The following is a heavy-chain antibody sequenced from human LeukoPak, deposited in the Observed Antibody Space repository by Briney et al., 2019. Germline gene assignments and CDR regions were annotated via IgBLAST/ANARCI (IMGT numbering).Heavy chain of an antibody. CDR2: ISYSGST. V-gene: IGHV4-59*01. CDR1: GVSISSYS. D-gene: IGHD2-2*01. CDR3: ARAPHRSPVYPC. J-gene: IGHJ4*02. Sequence: PSETLSLTCTVSGVSISSYSWSWIRQPPGKGLKWIGYISYSGSTNYNPSLKSRVTISVDTSKNQFSLKLSSVTAADTAVYYCARAPHRSPVYPCWGQGTLVTVSS.